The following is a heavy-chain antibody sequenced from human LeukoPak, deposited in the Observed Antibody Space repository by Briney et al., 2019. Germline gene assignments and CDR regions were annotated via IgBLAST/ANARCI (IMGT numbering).Heavy chain of an antibody. J-gene: IGHJ4*02. CDR2: IYWDDDK. CDR3: AHSRSNWGSGGYFDY. CDR1: GFSLSTSGVA. Sequence: ESGPTLVKPTQTVTLTCTFSGFSLSTSGVAVGWVRQPPGKALEWLTLIYWDDDKRYSPALESRLTITKDTSKNQVVLTMTNLEFVETATYYCAHSRSNWGSGGYFDYWGQGTLVTVSS. V-gene: IGHV2-5*02. D-gene: IGHD7-27*01.